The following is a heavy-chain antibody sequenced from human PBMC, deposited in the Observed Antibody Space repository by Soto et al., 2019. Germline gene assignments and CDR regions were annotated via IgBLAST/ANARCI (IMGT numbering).Heavy chain of an antibody. CDR1: LFIFSSYA. CDR2: IIGSGGST. Sequence: ALRDSWASSLFIFSSYARSLVLQAPGKGLEWVSAIIGSGGSTYYADSVKGRFTISRDNSKNTLYLQMNSLRAEDTAVYYCARGQQLPPFEPWGQGTLVTVSS. CDR3: ARGQQLPPFEP. V-gene: IGHV3-23*01. J-gene: IGHJ5*02. D-gene: IGHD6-13*01.